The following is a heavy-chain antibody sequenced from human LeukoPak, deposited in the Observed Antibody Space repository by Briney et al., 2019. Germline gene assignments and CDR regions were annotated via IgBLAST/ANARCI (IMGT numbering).Heavy chain of an antibody. Sequence: ASVTVSCTASGYTFTSYGISWVRQAPGQGLEWMGWISTYNGNTNYAQNLQGRVTMTTDTSTSTAYMDLRSLRSDDTAVYYCARGSYGDYWGQGTLVTVSS. CDR3: ARGSYGDY. CDR2: ISTYNGNT. D-gene: IGHD3-10*01. J-gene: IGHJ4*02. V-gene: IGHV1-18*01. CDR1: GYTFTSYG.